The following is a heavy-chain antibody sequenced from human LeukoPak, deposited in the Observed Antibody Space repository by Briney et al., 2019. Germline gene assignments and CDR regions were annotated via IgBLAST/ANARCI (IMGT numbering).Heavy chain of an antibody. J-gene: IGHJ4*02. CDR1: GFTFSSYG. D-gene: IGHD3-3*01. Sequence: GGSLRLSCAASGFTFSSYGMHWVRQAPGKGLEWVAFIRYDGSNKYYADSVKGRFTISRDNSKNTLYLQMNSLRAEDTAVYYCAKAGYYYDFWSGPDIYLDYWGQGTLVTVSS. V-gene: IGHV3-30*02. CDR3: AKAGYYYDFWSGPDIYLDY. CDR2: IRYDGSNK.